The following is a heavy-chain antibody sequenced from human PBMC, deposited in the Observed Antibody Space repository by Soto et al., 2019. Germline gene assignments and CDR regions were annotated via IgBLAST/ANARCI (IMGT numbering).Heavy chain of an antibody. Sequence: SETLSLTCTVSGGSISSYYWSWIRQPPGKGLEWIGYIYNSGSTNYNPSLKSRVTISVDTSKNQFSLKLSSVTAADTAVYYCASSSIVVVPAATRHYYYYMDVWGKGTTVTSP. CDR2: IYNSGST. J-gene: IGHJ6*03. V-gene: IGHV4-4*09. CDR1: GGSISSYY. D-gene: IGHD2-2*01. CDR3: ASSSIVVVPAATRHYYYYMDV.